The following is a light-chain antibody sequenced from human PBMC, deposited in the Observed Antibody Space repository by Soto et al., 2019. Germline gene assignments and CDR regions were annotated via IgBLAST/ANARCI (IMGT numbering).Light chain of an antibody. CDR1: SSNIGSNY. J-gene: IGLJ2*01. CDR3: AAWDASLSGVV. CDR2: RNN. V-gene: IGLV1-47*01. Sequence: QLVLTQPPSASGTPGQWVTISCSGSSSNIGSNYVYWYEQLPGTAPKLLIYRNNQRPSGVPDRFSGSKSGTSASLAISELRSEDEADYYCAAWDASLSGVVFGGGTKVTVL.